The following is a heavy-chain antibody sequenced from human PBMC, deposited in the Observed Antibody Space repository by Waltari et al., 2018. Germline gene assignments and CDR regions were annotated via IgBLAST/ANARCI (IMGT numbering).Heavy chain of an antibody. V-gene: IGHV4-59*08. J-gene: IGHJ4*02. CDR1: GGPIRTYF. Sequence: QDHLQASGPGLVKPSETLSLTCSVSGGPIRTYFWNCIRQPPGKGLEWIGYIRQTGITKCNPSLKSRLSMSVDTSRSQVSLTWTSVTAADTAVYYCARWGSSGRYFAVWGPGSPVTVSS. D-gene: IGHD3-22*01. CDR3: ARWGSSGRYFAV. CDR2: IRQTGIT.